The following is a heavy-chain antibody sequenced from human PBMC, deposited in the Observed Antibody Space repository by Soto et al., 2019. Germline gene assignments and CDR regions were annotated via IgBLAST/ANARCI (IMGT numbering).Heavy chain of an antibody. J-gene: IGHJ4*01. CDR3: ARGGAYCRGDCSPHYLDY. CDR1: GGSVSSGSYY. Sequence: QVQLQESGPGLVKPSETLSLTCTVSGGSVSSGSYYWSWIRQPPGKGLEWIGYIYYNGRTNYNPSLKSRVTLSADTSKNHFSLKLNSVTAADTAVYSCARGGAYCRGDCSPHYLDYWGHGTLVTVSS. D-gene: IGHD2-21*02. CDR2: IYYNGRT. V-gene: IGHV4-61*03.